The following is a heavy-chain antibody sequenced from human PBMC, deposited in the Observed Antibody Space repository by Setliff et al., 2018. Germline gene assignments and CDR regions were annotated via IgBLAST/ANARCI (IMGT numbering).Heavy chain of an antibody. D-gene: IGHD2-2*01. V-gene: IGHV1-18*01. J-gene: IGHJ4*02. CDR1: GYTFTSFD. Sequence: ASVKVSCKASGYTFTSFDISWVRQAPGQGLEWMGWVNPDNGDTKNAQKFQGRVALTTDTSTATVFMELRSLRSDDTAVYYCARGPLDFVVTPAAAKFDYWGQGTLVTVSS. CDR3: ARGPLDFVVTPAAAKFDY. CDR2: VNPDNGDT.